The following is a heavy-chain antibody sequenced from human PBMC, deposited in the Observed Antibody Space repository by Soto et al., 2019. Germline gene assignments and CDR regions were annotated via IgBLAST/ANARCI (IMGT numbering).Heavy chain of an antibody. V-gene: IGHV3-43*01. D-gene: IGHD2-2*01. CDR3: AKEGDIVVVPAAPSNYGMDI. J-gene: IGHJ6*02. Sequence: GGSLRLSCAASGFTFDDYTMHWVRQAPGKGLEWVSLISWDGGSTYYADSVKGRFTISRDNSKNSLYLQMNSLRTEDTALYYCAKEGDIVVVPAAPSNYGMDIWGQGTTVTVSS. CDR2: ISWDGGST. CDR1: GFTFDDYT.